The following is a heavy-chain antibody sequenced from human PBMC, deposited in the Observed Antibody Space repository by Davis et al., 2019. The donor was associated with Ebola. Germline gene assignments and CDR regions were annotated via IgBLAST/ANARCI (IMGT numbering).Heavy chain of an antibody. D-gene: IGHD6-19*01. J-gene: IGHJ4*02. CDR2: ISGSGGST. CDR1: GFTFSSYA. CDR3: AKEIGGSGWYSIDH. Sequence: GGSLRLSCAASGFTFSSYAMSWVRQAPGKGLEWVSAISGSGGSTYYADSVKGRFTISRDKSKNTVYLQMNSLRAEDTAVYYCAKEIGGSGWYSIDHWGQGTLVTVSS. V-gene: IGHV3-23*01.